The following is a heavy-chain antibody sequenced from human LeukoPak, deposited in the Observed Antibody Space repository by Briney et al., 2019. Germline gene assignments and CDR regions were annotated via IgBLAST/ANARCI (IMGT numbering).Heavy chain of an antibody. V-gene: IGHV3-9*01. D-gene: IGHD2-2*01. CDR1: GFTFDDYA. Sequence: GRSLRLSCAASGFTFDDYAMHWVWQAPGKGLEWVSGISWNSGSIGYADSVKGRFTISRDDAKNSLYLQMNSLRAEDTALYYCAKGRDKYQLLSKNWFDPWGQGTLVTVSS. CDR2: ISWNSGSI. J-gene: IGHJ5*02. CDR3: AKGRDKYQLLSKNWFDP.